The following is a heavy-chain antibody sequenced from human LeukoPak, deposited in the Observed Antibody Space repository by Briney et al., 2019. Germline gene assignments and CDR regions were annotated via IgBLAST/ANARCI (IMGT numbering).Heavy chain of an antibody. D-gene: IGHD6-19*01. J-gene: IGHJ4*02. V-gene: IGHV3-7*01. CDR2: INEDGSRI. CDR1: GFTFSNYW. Sequence: GGSLRLSCAGTGFTFSNYWMNWVRQAPGKGLEWVANINEDGSRINYVDSVKGRFTISRDNAKNSVYLQMDNLRAEDTAVYYCVGSSGWLFDYWGQGILVAVSS. CDR3: VGSSGWLFDY.